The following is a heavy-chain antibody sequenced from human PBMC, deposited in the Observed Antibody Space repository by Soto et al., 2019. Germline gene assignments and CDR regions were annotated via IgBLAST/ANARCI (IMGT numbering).Heavy chain of an antibody. CDR3: ARGQVVAAQH. CDR2: IYHSGST. V-gene: IGHV4-30-2*01. D-gene: IGHD2-15*01. CDR1: GGSISSGGYS. J-gene: IGHJ4*02. Sequence: QLQLQESGSGLVKPSQTLSLTCAVSGGSISSGGYSWSWIRQPPRKGLEWIGYIYHSGSTYYNPSLKSRVTLPVDRSKNQFSLRLSSVTAADTAVYYCARGQVVAAQHWGQGTLVTVSS.